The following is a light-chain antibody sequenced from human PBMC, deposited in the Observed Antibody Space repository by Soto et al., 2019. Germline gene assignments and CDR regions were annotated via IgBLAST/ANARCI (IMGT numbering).Light chain of an antibody. CDR3: QLYDSSSLFS. V-gene: IGKV3-20*01. CDR2: GAS. Sequence: EIVLTQSPGTLSLSPGERATLSCRASQSVSSNYLAWYRQTPGQAPRLLISGASSRATGTPDRFSGSGSGTDFTLTISRLEPEDFAVYYCQLYDSSSLFSFGPGTKVEVK. CDR1: QSVSSNY. J-gene: IGKJ3*01.